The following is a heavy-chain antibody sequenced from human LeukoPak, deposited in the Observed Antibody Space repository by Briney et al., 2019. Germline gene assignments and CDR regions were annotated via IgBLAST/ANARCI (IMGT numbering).Heavy chain of an antibody. J-gene: IGHJ4*02. V-gene: IGHV3-21*01. CDR1: GFTFSSYS. CDR3: ARDPLYCGGDCYSGSYDY. CDR2: ISSSSSYI. Sequence: GGSLRLSCAASGFTFSSYSMNWVRQAPGKGLEWVSSISSSSSYIYYADSVKGRFTISRDNAKNSLYLQMNSLRAEDTAVYYCARDPLYCGGDCYSGSYDYWGQGTLVTVSS. D-gene: IGHD2-21*02.